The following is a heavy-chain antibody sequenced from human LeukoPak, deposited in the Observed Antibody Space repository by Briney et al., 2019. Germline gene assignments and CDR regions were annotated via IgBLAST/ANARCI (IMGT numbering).Heavy chain of an antibody. CDR2: ISYDGSNK. J-gene: IGHJ4*02. Sequence: GGSLRLSCGASGFTFSSFDMHWVRQAPGEGLEWVAVISYDGSNKYYADSVKGRFTISRDNSKNTLYLQMNSLRAEDTAVYYCAKDLGDYGLVGYFDYWGQGTLVTVSS. CDR1: GFTFSSFD. D-gene: IGHD4-17*01. V-gene: IGHV3-30*18. CDR3: AKDLGDYGLVGYFDY.